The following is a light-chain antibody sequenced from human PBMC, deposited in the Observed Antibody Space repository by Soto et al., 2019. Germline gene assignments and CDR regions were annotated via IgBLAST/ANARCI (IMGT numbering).Light chain of an antibody. CDR2: EVN. V-gene: IGLV2-8*01. J-gene: IGLJ1*01. CDR3: CSFAGGDKFYV. Sequence: QSALTQPPSASGSPGQSVTISCTGTSSDFGGYDYVSWYQQHPGKAPKLIIYEVNKRPSGIPDRFSASKSGNTASLTVSGLQAEDEADYYCCSFAGGDKFYVFGTGTKVTVL. CDR1: SSDFGGYDY.